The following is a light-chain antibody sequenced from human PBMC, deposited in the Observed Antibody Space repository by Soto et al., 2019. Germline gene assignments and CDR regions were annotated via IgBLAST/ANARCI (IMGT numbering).Light chain of an antibody. CDR1: QSISSW. J-gene: IGKJ2*01. Sequence: DIQMTQSPSALSASVGDRVTITCRASQSISSWSAWYQQKPGKAPKLLIYKASSLESGDPSRSSGSASATEVTLMSSSLLRDDFATYSCQQYNSYLYTFGHGTQLEIK. V-gene: IGKV1-5*03. CDR3: QQYNSYLYT. CDR2: KAS.